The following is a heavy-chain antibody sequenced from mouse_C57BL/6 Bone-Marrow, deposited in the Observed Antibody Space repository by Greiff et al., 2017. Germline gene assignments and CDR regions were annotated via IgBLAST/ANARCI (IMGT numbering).Heavy chain of an antibody. V-gene: IGHV1-50*01. CDR1: GYTFTSYW. CDR3: ARRGSSYGYAMDY. Sequence: VQLQQPGAELVKPGASVKLSCKASGYTFTSYWMQWVKQRPGQGLEWIGEIDPSDSYTNYNQKFKGKATLTVDTSSSTAYMQLSSLTSEDSAVYYCARRGSSYGYAMDYWGQGTSVTVSS. J-gene: IGHJ4*01. D-gene: IGHD1-1*01. CDR2: IDPSDSYT.